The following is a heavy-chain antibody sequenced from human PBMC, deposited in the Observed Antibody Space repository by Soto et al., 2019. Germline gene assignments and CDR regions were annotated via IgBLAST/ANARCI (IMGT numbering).Heavy chain of an antibody. D-gene: IGHD3-9*01. J-gene: IGHJ4*02. CDR2: IRDSGSVT. Sequence: GGSLRLSCTASGLSFSDYPMNWVRQAPGMGPEWVSNIRDSGSVTYYSDSVKGRFTISRDNARNSLYLQMNSLRDEDTAVYYCARDHDWAFDYWGQGAPVTVSS. CDR1: GLSFSDYP. CDR3: ARDHDWAFDY. V-gene: IGHV3-48*02.